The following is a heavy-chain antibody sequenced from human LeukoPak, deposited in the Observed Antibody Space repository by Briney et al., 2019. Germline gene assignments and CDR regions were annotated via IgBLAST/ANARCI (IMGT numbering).Heavy chain of an antibody. CDR3: ARSRQQSDGAFDI. D-gene: IGHD6-13*01. V-gene: IGHV3-23*01. Sequence: PGGSRRLSCAASGFTFSSYAMSWVRQAPGKGLEWVSAISGSGGSTYYADSVKGRFTISRDNSKNTLYLQMNSLRAEDTAVYYCARSRQQSDGAFDIWGQGTMVTVSS. CDR2: ISGSGGST. CDR1: GFTFSSYA. J-gene: IGHJ3*02.